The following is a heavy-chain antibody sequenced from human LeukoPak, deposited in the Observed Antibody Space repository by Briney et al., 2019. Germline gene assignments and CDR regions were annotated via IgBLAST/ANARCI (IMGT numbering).Heavy chain of an antibody. J-gene: IGHJ4*02. V-gene: IGHV7-4-1*02. Sequence: ASVKVSCKASGCTFTSYAMNWVRQAPGQGLEWMGWINTNTGNPTYAQGFTGRFVFSLDTSVSTAYLQISSLKAEDTAVYYCAREAPTLLRYFDWGAFDYWGQGTLVTVSS. CDR1: GCTFTSYA. CDR2: INTNTGNP. CDR3: AREAPTLLRYFDWGAFDY. D-gene: IGHD3-9*01.